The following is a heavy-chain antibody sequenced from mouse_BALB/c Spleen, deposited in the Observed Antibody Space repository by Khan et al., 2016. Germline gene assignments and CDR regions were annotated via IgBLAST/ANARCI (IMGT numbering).Heavy chain of an antibody. Sequence: EVELVESGGGLVKPGGSLKLSCAASGFTISSYAMSWVRQTPEKRLEWVASISSGGSTYYPDSVKGRFTISRDNARNILNLQMSSLRSEDTAMYYCAREDYGNYGDYFDYWGQGTTLTVSS. CDR2: ISSGGST. CDR3: AREDYGNYGDYFDY. V-gene: IGHV5-6-5*01. J-gene: IGHJ2*01. CDR1: GFTISSYA. D-gene: IGHD2-1*01.